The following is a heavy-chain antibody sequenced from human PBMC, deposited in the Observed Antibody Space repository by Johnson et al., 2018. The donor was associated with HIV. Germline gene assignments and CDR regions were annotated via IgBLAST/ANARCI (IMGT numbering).Heavy chain of an antibody. Sequence: QVQLVESGGGVVQPGESLRLSCRTFGFTFSYHGMHWVRQAPGKGLEWVAFIRYDGSNKYYVDSVKGRFTISRDNAKNSLYLQMNRLRADDTAVYFCTKDRTNWGYDAFDIWGQGTMVTVSS. D-gene: IGHD7-27*01. CDR3: TKDRTNWGYDAFDI. J-gene: IGHJ3*02. CDR1: GFTFSYHG. CDR2: IRYDGSNK. V-gene: IGHV3-30*02.